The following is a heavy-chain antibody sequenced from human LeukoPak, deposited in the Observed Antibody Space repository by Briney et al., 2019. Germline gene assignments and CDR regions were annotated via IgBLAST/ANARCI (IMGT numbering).Heavy chain of an antibody. J-gene: IGHJ4*02. CDR2: IGTAGDT. CDR3: ARAFGDGYSGFDY. V-gene: IGHV3-13*01. Sequence: GGSLRLSCAASGFTFSSYDMHWVRQATGKGLEWVSAIGTAGDTYYPGSVKGRFTISRENAKNSLYLQMNSLRAGDTAVYYCARAFGDGYSGFDYWGRGTLVTVSS. CDR1: GFTFSSYD. D-gene: IGHD5-24*01.